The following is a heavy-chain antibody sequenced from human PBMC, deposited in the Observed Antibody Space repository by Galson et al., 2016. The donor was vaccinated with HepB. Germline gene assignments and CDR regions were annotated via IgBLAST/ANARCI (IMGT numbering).Heavy chain of an antibody. V-gene: IGHV3-53*05. D-gene: IGHD4-11*01. CDR2: IYSGGAT. CDR3: ARGLARSTTAFDS. CDR1: GFTVTRSY. J-gene: IGHJ4*02. Sequence: SLRLSCAASGFTVTRSYMSWVRQAPGQGLEWVSVIYSGGATYYADSVRGRFTISRDDSKNTLFLQMDSLRPKDTAPYYCARGLARSTTAFDSWGQGTLVAVSS.